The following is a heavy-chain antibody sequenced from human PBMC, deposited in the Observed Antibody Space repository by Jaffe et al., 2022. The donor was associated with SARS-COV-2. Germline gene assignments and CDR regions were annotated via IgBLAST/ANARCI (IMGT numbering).Heavy chain of an antibody. CDR3: AKVAVSATFHHYYGFDV. J-gene: IGHJ6*02. CDR2: ISGGGDSI. Sequence: EVQLLESGGDLAQPGGSLRLSCAASGFTFSSYTMNWIRQVPGKGLEWVSGISGGGDSIDYGESVKGRFTISRDNSKNTLHLQMNSLRVEDAAIYYCAKVAVSATFHHYYGFDVWGPGTTVTVSS. CDR1: GFTFSSYT. D-gene: IGHD2-15*01. V-gene: IGHV3-23*01.